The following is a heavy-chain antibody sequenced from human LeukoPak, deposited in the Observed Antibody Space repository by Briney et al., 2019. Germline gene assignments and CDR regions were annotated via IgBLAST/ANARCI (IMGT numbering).Heavy chain of an antibody. D-gene: IGHD3-10*01. CDR2: IYYSGST. CDR1: GGSISSYY. Sequence: SETLSLTCTVSGGSISSYYWSWIRQPPGKGLEWIGYIYYSGSTNYNPSLKSRVTISVDKSKNQFSLKLSSVTAADTAVYYCAREGEYYGSGSYPWSQGTLVTVSS. J-gene: IGHJ4*02. V-gene: IGHV4-59*12. CDR3: AREGEYYGSGSYP.